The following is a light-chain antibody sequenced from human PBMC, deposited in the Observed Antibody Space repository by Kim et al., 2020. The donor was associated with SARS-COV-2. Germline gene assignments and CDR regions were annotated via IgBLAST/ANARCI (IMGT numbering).Light chain of an antibody. CDR3: AAWDDSLKGSV. J-gene: IGLJ3*02. Sequence: GQVVTFSGSGNLSKPGSNVLNWYQQRPGTAPQLLMYSNDYRTSGVPDRFSGSKSGSSASLAISGLQSEDEADYYCAAWDDSLKGSVFGGGTQLTVL. CDR1: LSKPGSNV. CDR2: SND. V-gene: IGLV1-44*01.